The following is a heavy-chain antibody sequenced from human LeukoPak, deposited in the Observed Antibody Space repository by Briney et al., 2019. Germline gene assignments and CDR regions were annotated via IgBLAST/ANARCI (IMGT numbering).Heavy chain of an antibody. J-gene: IGHJ4*02. Sequence: PSETLSLTCTVSGVSISSYYWSWIRQPPGKGLEWIGYIYFSGITQYNPSLKTRVTISEDTSNNQFSLKMTSVTAADTAVYYCVRSTSRETATGYFDYWGQGALVTVSS. V-gene: IGHV4-59*01. D-gene: IGHD5-24*01. CDR1: GVSISSYY. CDR2: IYFSGIT. CDR3: VRSTSRETATGYFDY.